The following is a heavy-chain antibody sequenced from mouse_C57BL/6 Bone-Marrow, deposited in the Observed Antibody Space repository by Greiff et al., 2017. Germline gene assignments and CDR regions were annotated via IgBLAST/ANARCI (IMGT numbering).Heavy chain of an antibody. Sequence: EVKLVESGGGLVKPGGSLKLSCAASGFTFSSYAMSWVRQTPEKRLEWVATISDGGSYTYYPDNVKGRFTISRDNAKNNRYLQMSHLKSEDTAMYDCAREGGSSSFDYWGQGTTLTVSS. D-gene: IGHD1-1*01. V-gene: IGHV5-4*01. CDR3: AREGGSSSFDY. CDR2: ISDGGSYT. CDR1: GFTFSSYA. J-gene: IGHJ2*01.